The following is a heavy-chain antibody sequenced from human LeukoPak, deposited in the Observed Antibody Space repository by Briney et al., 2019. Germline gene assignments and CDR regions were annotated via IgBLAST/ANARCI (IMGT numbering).Heavy chain of an antibody. CDR1: GGSISSYY. CDR2: IYYSGST. V-gene: IGHV4-59*01. D-gene: IGHD6-13*01. J-gene: IGHJ4*02. Sequence: SETLSLTCTVSGGSISSYYWSWIRQPPGKGLEWIGYIYYSGSTNYNPSLKSRVTISVDTSKNQFSLKLSPVTAADTAVYYCARGRRAAAGLYYFDYWGQGTLVTVSS. CDR3: ARGRRAAAGLYYFDY.